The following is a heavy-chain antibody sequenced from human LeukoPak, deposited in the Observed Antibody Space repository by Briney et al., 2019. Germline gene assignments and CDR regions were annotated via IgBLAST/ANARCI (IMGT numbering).Heavy chain of an antibody. CDR2: FYYSGST. CDR1: GGSISSSTYY. Sequence: PSETLSLTCNVSGGSISSSTYYWGWIRQPPGKGLEWIGSFYYSGSTYYNPSLKSRVTISVDTSKNQFSLKLSSVTAADTAVYYCARVAQLSSGYYPYYFDYWGQGTLVTVSS. D-gene: IGHD3-22*01. J-gene: IGHJ4*02. CDR3: ARVAQLSSGYYPYYFDY. V-gene: IGHV4-39*07.